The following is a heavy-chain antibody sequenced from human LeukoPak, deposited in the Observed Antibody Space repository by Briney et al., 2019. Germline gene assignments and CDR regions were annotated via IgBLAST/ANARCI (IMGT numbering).Heavy chain of an antibody. Sequence: GRSLRLSCAASGFTFSSYAMHWVRQAPGKGLEWVAVISYDGSNKYYADSVKGRFTISRDNSKNTLYLQMNSLRAEDTAVYYCAGLEPHRPLDYWGQGTLVTVSS. CDR2: ISYDGSNK. CDR3: AGLEPHRPLDY. V-gene: IGHV3-30-3*01. J-gene: IGHJ4*02. D-gene: IGHD1-1*01. CDR1: GFTFSSYA.